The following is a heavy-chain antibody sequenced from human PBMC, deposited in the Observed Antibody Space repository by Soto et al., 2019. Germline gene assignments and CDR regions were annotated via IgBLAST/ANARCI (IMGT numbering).Heavy chain of an antibody. CDR1: GGSISSSSYY. CDR2: IYYSRST. V-gene: IGHV4-39*07. J-gene: IGHJ4*02. CDR3: ARRYAGNFDY. Sequence: SETLSLTCTVSGGSISSSSYYWGWIRQPPGKGLEWIGNIYYSRSTNYNPSLKSRVTISVDTSKNQFSLKLSSVTAADTAVYYCARRYAGNFDYWGQGTLVTVSS. D-gene: IGHD2-8*01.